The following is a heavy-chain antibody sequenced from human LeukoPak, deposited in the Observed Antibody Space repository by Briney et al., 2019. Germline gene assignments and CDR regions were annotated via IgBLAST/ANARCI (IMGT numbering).Heavy chain of an antibody. J-gene: IGHJ4*02. CDR3: AKYYDSGGSYWSFDY. CDR1: GGTLRSYA. V-gene: IGHV1-69*13. Sequence: ASVKVSCKAPGGTLRSYAISWVRQAPGQGLEWMGGVIPIFATTNYAQKFQGRVAIIADEVASTVYMEPSSLRSEDTAMYYCAKYYDSGGSYWSFDYWGQGTLVTVPS. D-gene: IGHD3-22*01. CDR2: VIPIFATT.